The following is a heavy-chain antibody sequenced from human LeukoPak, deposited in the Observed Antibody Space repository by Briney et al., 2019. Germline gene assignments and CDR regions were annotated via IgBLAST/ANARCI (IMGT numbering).Heavy chain of an antibody. CDR3: ARGRGSSSWMYFDY. J-gene: IGHJ4*02. D-gene: IGHD6-13*01. Sequence: SETLSLTCAVYGGSFSGYYWSWIRQPPGKGLEWIGEINHSGSTNYNPSLKSRVTISVDTSKNQFSLKLSSVTAADTAVYYCARGRGSSSWMYFDYWGQRPLVTVSS. CDR2: INHSGST. CDR1: GGSFSGYY. V-gene: IGHV4-34*01.